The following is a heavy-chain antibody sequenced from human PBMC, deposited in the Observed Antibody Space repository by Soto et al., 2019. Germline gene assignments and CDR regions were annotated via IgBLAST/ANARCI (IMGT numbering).Heavy chain of an antibody. J-gene: IGHJ4*01. CDR3: ARVVQYYVSFGYSFYYFNV. V-gene: IGHV4-30-4*01. CDR2: IYYSGSD. CDR1: GASINSADYY. D-gene: IGHD3-22*01. Sequence: SETLSLTCTVSGASINSADYYWSWLRQPPGKALERIGYIYYSGSDYYNPSLRSRVTISIDTSKNQFSLNLMSVTAADRAVYYCARVVQYYVSFGYSFYYFNVGGHGALVAGPS.